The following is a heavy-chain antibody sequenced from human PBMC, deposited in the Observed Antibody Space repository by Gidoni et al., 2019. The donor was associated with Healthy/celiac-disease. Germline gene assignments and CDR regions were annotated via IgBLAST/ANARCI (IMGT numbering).Heavy chain of an antibody. Sequence: QVQLVQSGAEVKKPGASVKVSCKASGGTFSSYAISWVRQAPGQGLEWMGGIIPIFGTANSAQKFQGRVTITADESTSTAYMELSSLRSEDTAVYSCASGAPGIAARPVYFDYWGQGTLVTVSS. D-gene: IGHD6-6*01. CDR3: ASGAPGIAARPVYFDY. J-gene: IGHJ4*02. V-gene: IGHV1-69*01. CDR1: GGTFSSYA. CDR2: IIPIFGTA.